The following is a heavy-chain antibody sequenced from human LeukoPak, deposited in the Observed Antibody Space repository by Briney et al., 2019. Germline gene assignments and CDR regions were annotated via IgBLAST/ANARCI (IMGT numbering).Heavy chain of an antibody. CDR3: ARELYDFWSGYTSYYYYYYMDV. D-gene: IGHD3-3*01. CDR1: GYTFTSYG. Sequence: ASVKVSCKASGYTFTSYGISWVRQAPGQGLEWMGWISAYNGNTNYAQKLQGRVTMTTDTSTSTAYMELRSLRPDDTAVYYCARELYDFWSGYTSYYYYYYMDVWGKGTTVTVSS. CDR2: ISAYNGNT. V-gene: IGHV1-18*01. J-gene: IGHJ6*03.